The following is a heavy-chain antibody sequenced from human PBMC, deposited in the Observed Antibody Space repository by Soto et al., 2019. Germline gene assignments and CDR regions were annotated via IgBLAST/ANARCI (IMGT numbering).Heavy chain of an antibody. CDR2: IIPIFGTA. D-gene: IGHD3-3*01. Sequence: GASVKVSCKASGGTFSSYAISWVRQAPGQGLEWMGGIIPIFGTANYAQKFQGRVTITADKSTSTAYMELSSLRSEDTAVYYCAREVLGDYDFWSGYFNWFDPWGQRTLVTVSS. J-gene: IGHJ5*02. CDR1: GGTFSSYA. CDR3: AREVLGDYDFWSGYFNWFDP. V-gene: IGHV1-69*06.